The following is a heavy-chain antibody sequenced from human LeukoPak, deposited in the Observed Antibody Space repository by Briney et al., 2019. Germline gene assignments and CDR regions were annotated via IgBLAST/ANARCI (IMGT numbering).Heavy chain of an antibody. Sequence: ASVKVSCKASGYTFTSYGISWVRQAPGQGLEWMGWISAYNGNTNYAQKLQGRVTITTDTSTSTAYMELRSLRSDDTAVYYCASIDKRWLQLDYWGQGTLVTVSS. CDR3: ASIDKRWLQLDY. D-gene: IGHD5-24*01. CDR1: GYTFTSYG. V-gene: IGHV1-18*01. CDR2: ISAYNGNT. J-gene: IGHJ4*02.